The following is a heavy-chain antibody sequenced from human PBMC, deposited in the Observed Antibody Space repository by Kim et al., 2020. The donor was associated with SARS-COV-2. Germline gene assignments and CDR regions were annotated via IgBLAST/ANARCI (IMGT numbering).Heavy chain of an antibody. Sequence: GGSLRLSCEASGLIFSDYAMHWVRQAPGKGLEWVAIISYDGAQKHYTDSVMGRFAISRDRSNNTLYLQMSGLRGDDTAVYYCATDGDGSGSYLKVWGQGT. CDR1: GLIFSDYA. V-gene: IGHV3-30*09. J-gene: IGHJ4*02. D-gene: IGHD3-10*01. CDR3: ATDGDGSGSYLKV. CDR2: ISYDGAQK.